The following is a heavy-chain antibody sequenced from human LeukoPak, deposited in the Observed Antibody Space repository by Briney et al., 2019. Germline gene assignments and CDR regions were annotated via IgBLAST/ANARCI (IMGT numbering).Heavy chain of an antibody. J-gene: IGHJ6*02. CDR3: ARKQGYCSSTSCPYYYYGMDV. CDR1: GGTFNSYA. Sequence: SVKVSCKASGGTFNSYAISWVRQAPGQGLEWRGRIIPILGIANYAQKFQGRVTITADKSTSTAYMELSSLRSEDTAVYYCARKQGYCSSTSCPYYYYGMDVWGQGTTVTVSS. CDR2: IIPILGIA. V-gene: IGHV1-69*04. D-gene: IGHD2-2*01.